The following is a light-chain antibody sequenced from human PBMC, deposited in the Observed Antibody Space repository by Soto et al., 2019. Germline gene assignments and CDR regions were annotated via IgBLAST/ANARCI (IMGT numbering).Light chain of an antibody. CDR2: AAS. V-gene: IGKV1-39*01. Sequence: DIQMTQSPSSLSASVGDRVSVTCRASQSISTFLNCYQQRPGEAPKLLIYAASSLQSGVPSRFSGSGSGADFTLTIGSLQPEDFATYYCQQSYTTPRTFGQGTKVEVK. CDR1: QSISTF. CDR3: QQSYTTPRT. J-gene: IGKJ1*01.